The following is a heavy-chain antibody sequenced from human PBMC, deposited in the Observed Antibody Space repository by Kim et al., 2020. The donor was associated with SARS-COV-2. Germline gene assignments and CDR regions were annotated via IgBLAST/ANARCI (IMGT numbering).Heavy chain of an antibody. D-gene: IGHD6-6*01. Sequence: SSSSRTIYYADSVKGRFTVSRDNAKNALYLQMNSLRDEDTAVYYCAARLDYWGQGTLVTVSS. CDR3: AARLDY. J-gene: IGHJ4*02. CDR2: SSSSRTI. V-gene: IGHV3-48*02.